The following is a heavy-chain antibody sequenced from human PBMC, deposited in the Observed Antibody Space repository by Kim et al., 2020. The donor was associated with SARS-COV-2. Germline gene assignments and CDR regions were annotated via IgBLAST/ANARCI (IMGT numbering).Heavy chain of an antibody. V-gene: IGHV1-24*01. J-gene: IGHJ6*02. CDR1: GYTFTELS. Sequence: ASVKVSCKVSGYTFTELSMHWVRQAPGKGLEWMGGFDPEDGETIYAQKFQGRVTMTEDTSTDTAYMELSSLRSEDTSVYYCATGVAVAGKVRYYGMDVWGQGTPDTV. D-gene: IGHD6-19*01. CDR3: ATGVAVAGKVRYYGMDV. CDR2: FDPEDGET.